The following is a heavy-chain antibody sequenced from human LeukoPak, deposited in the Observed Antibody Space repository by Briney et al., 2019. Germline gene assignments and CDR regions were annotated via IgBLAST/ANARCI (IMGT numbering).Heavy chain of an antibody. Sequence: GGSLRLSCTVSGFNFKNYEMKWVRQAPGKGLEWIAYISSSGSTTKYADSVKGRFTMSRDNAKNAVYMEMNSLRVEDTAVHYCARDRGWDGYGYAFLDYWGHGTLVTVSS. CDR2: ISSSGSTT. V-gene: IGHV3-48*03. J-gene: IGHJ4*01. D-gene: IGHD5-12*01. CDR3: ARDRGWDGYGYAFLDY. CDR1: GFNFKNYE.